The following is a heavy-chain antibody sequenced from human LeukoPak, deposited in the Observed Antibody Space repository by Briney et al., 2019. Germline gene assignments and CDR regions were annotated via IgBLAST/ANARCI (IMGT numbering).Heavy chain of an antibody. CDR2: INPNSGGT. CDR1: GYIFTGYY. CDR3: ARTVVAATPDYNWFDP. Sequence: ASVKVSCKACGYIFTGYYIHWVGPAPGQGLGWMGWINPNSGGTNYAQKFQGRVTMTRDTSISTAYMELSRLRSDDTAVYYCARTVVAATPDYNWFDPWGQGTLVTVSS. J-gene: IGHJ5*02. D-gene: IGHD2-15*01. V-gene: IGHV1-2*02.